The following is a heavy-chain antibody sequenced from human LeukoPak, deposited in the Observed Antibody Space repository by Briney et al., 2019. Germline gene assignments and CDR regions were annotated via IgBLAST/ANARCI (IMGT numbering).Heavy chain of an antibody. V-gene: IGHV3-64*02. J-gene: IGHJ4*02. CDR3: ARVCSDFWSGYCH. CDR2: ISVNGGST. D-gene: IGHD3-3*01. CDR1: GFTFSNYA. Sequence: GGSLRLSCAASGFTFSNYAMHWVRQAPWKGLEYVSDISVNGGSTNYADSVKGRFSISRDNSKNTLYLQMGSLRTEDMAVYYCARVCSDFWSGYCHWGQGTLVTVSS.